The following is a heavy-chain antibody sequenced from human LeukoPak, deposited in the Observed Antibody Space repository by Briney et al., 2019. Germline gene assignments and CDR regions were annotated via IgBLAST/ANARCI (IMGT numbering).Heavy chain of an antibody. D-gene: IGHD2/OR15-2a*01. V-gene: IGHV4-39*07. J-gene: IGHJ4*02. CDR3: ARGDYFSMGFDY. Sequence: SETLSLTCTVSGGYISSTSYYWGWIRQPPGKGLEWIGIIYNRGSTDYNPSLKSRVTISVDTSKNQFSLKLSSVTAADTAVYYCARGDYFSMGFDYWGQGTLVTVSS. CDR1: GGYISSTSYY. CDR2: IYNRGST.